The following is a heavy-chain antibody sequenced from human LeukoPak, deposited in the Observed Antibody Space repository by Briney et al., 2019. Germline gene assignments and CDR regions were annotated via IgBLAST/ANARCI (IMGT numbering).Heavy chain of an antibody. Sequence: GGSLRLSCAASGFTFSSYGMHWVRQAPGKGLEWVAVISYDGSNKYYADSVKGRFTISRDNSKNTLYLQMNSLRAEDTAVYYCANLGIAVAGTGFDSYWGQGTLVTVSP. CDR2: ISYDGSNK. D-gene: IGHD6-19*01. V-gene: IGHV3-30*18. CDR3: ANLGIAVAGTGFDSY. CDR1: GFTFSSYG. J-gene: IGHJ4*02.